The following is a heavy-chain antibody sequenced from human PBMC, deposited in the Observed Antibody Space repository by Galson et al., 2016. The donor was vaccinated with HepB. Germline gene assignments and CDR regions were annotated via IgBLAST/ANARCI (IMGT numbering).Heavy chain of an antibody. CDR3: AKDVSNQNRFDP. J-gene: IGHJ5*02. CDR1: GFTFSSYA. Sequence: SLRLSCAASGFTFSSYAMAWVRQAPEKGLEWVSVISGSGTTTYYADSVKGRFTISRDNPKNTLYLQMNSLRAEDTAVYYCAKDVSNQNRFDPWGQGTLVTVSS. D-gene: IGHD3-3*02. V-gene: IGHV3-23*01. CDR2: ISGSGTTT.